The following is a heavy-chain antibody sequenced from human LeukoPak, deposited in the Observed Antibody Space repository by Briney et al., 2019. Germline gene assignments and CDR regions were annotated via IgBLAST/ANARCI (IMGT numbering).Heavy chain of an antibody. V-gene: IGHV4-59*01. Sequence: SETLSLTCTVSGGSISSYYWSWIRQPPGKGLEWIGYIYYSGSTNYNPSLKSRVTISVDTSKNQFSLKLSSVTAADTAVYYCARDGWATHESSGRLLYNWFDPWGQGTLVTVSS. CDR3: ARDGWATHESSGRLLYNWFDP. CDR2: IYYSGST. J-gene: IGHJ5*02. CDR1: GGSISSYY. D-gene: IGHD3-22*01.